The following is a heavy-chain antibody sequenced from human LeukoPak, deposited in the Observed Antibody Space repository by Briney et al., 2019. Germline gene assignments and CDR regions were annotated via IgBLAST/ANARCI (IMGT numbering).Heavy chain of an antibody. Sequence: SETLSLTCAVSGYSITSGYYWGWIRQPPGKGLEWIGSIYHSGSTYYNPSLKSRVTISVDTSKNQFSLKLSSVTAADTAVYYCARRGGGYDLLHFDYWGQGTPVTVSS. CDR2: IYHSGST. CDR3: ARRGGGYDLLHFDY. CDR1: GYSITSGYY. D-gene: IGHD5-12*01. V-gene: IGHV4-38-2*01. J-gene: IGHJ4*02.